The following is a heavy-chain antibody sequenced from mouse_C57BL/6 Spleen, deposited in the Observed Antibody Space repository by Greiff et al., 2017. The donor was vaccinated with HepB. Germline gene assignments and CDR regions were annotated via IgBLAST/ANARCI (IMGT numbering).Heavy chain of an antibody. CDR1: GYSFTGYY. J-gene: IGHJ3*01. D-gene: IGHD2-4*01. CDR3: ARGIYYDYDGDWFAY. CDR2: INPSTGGT. Sequence: VQLKESGPELVKPGASVKISCKASGYSFTGYYMNWVKQSPEKSLEWIGEINPSTGGTTYNQKFKAKATLTVDKYSSTAYMQLKSLTSEDSAVYYCARGIYYDYDGDWFAYWGQGTLVTVSA. V-gene: IGHV1-42*01.